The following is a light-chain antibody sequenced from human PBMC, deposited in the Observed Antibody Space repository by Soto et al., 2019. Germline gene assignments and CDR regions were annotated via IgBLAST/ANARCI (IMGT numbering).Light chain of an antibody. Sequence: QSALTQPASVSGSPGQSITISCTGTSSDIGSYNLVSWYQQHPGKAPKLMIYEGSKRPSGVSNRFSGSKSGNTASLTISALQAADEADYYCCSYAGTTTVVFGGGTKLTVL. CDR3: CSYAGTTTVV. CDR2: EGS. CDR1: SSDIGSYNL. J-gene: IGLJ2*01. V-gene: IGLV2-23*01.